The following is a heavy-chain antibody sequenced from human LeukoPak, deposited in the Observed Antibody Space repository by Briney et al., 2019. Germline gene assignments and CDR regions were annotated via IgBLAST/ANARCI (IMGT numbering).Heavy chain of an antibody. Sequence: GGSLRLSCSASGFTFSTFAMHWVRQAPGKRLEYVSGINNNGDSTYYSDSVKARLTNSRDNSKNTLFLQMASLRAEDTAVYYCVKTMMTFGGVIRTDAFDIWGQGTMVIVSS. D-gene: IGHD3-16*01. J-gene: IGHJ3*02. V-gene: IGHV3-64D*06. CDR1: GFTFSTFA. CDR3: VKTMMTFGGVIRTDAFDI. CDR2: INNNGDST.